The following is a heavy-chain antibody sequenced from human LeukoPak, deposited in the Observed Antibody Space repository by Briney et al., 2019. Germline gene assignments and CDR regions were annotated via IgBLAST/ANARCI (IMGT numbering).Heavy chain of an antibody. CDR3: ARDRWLGY. D-gene: IGHD6-19*01. J-gene: IGHJ4*02. CDR2: INQDGSEK. V-gene: IGHV3-7*01. Sequence: HAGGSLRLSCAASGLTFSTYWMSWVRQAPGKGLEWVANINQDGSEKNYVDSVKGRFTISRDNAKNSLYLQMNSLRAEDTAVYYCARDRWLGYWGQGTLVTVSS. CDR1: GLTFSTYW.